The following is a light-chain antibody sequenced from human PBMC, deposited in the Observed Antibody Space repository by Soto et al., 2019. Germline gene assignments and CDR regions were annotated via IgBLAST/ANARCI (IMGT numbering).Light chain of an antibody. J-gene: IGKJ4*01. Sequence: DIVMTQSPDSLAVSLGERATINCKSSQSVLYSSNNKNYLAWYQQKPGQPPKLLIYWASTRESGVPDRFSGSGSGTDFTLTISSLQAEDVAVYYCQQYYSTLVTFGGGTKVKIK. V-gene: IGKV4-1*01. CDR3: QQYYSTLVT. CDR1: QSVLYSSNNKNY. CDR2: WAS.